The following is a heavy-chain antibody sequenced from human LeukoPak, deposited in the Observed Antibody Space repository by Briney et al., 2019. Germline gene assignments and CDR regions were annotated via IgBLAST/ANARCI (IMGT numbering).Heavy chain of an antibody. V-gene: IGHV1-2*02. CDR1: GYTFTGYY. Sequence: GASVKVSCKASGYTFTGYYVNWVRQAPGQGLELMGWINPNSGVTNYAQEFQGRVTMTRDTSITTSYLEVTRLTSDDTAVYYCARGYCSGGSCPYDYWGQGTLVTVSS. CDR3: ARGYCSGGSCPYDY. J-gene: IGHJ4*02. CDR2: INPNSGVT. D-gene: IGHD2-15*01.